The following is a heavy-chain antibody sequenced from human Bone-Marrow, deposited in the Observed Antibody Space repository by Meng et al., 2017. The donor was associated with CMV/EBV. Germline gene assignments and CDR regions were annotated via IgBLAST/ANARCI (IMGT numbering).Heavy chain of an antibody. CDR1: GFTFSSYE. Sequence: GESLKISCAASGFTFSSYEMNWVRQAPGKGLEWVSYISSSGSTIYYADSVKGRFTISRDNAKNSLYLQMNSMRAEDTAVYYCARGGLRFPGPYYYGMDVWGQGATVTVSS. CDR2: ISSSGSTI. D-gene: IGHD5-12*01. V-gene: IGHV3-48*03. J-gene: IGHJ6*02. CDR3: ARGGLRFPGPYYYGMDV.